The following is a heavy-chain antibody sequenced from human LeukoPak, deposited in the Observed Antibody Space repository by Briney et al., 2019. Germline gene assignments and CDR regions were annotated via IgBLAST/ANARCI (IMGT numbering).Heavy chain of an antibody. D-gene: IGHD3-22*01. J-gene: IGHJ4*02. Sequence: SETLSLTCTVSGGSISTYYWSWIRQPAGKGLEWIGRIYTSGSTNYNPSLKSRVTMSVDTSKNQFSLKLSSVTAADTAVYYCAGPYDSSGYSYWGQGTLVTVSS. V-gene: IGHV4-4*07. CDR1: GGSISTYY. CDR3: AGPYDSSGYSY. CDR2: IYTSGST.